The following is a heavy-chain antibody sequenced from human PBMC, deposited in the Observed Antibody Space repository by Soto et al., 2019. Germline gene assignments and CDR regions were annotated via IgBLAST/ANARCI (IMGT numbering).Heavy chain of an antibody. CDR3: ARELGFHGRDYYYGMDV. D-gene: IGHD4-17*01. CDR1: GGTFSSYA. CDR2: IIPIFGTA. Sequence: QVQLVQSGAEVKKPGSSVKVSCKASGGTFSSYAISWVRQAPGQGLEWMGGIIPIFGTANYAQKFQGRVTITADESTSTAYLELSSVRSEDTAVYYCARELGFHGRDYYYGMDVWGQGTTVTVSS. J-gene: IGHJ6*02. V-gene: IGHV1-69*01.